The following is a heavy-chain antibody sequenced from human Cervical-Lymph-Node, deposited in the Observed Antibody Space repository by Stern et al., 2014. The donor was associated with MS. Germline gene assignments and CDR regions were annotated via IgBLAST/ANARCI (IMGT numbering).Heavy chain of an antibody. CDR2: ISYDGSKA. J-gene: IGHJ6*02. CDR3: ARDLVWFGELDWGAMDV. D-gene: IGHD3-10*01. Sequence: VHLVESGGGVVQPGRALRLSCAATGFNFSSYAMQWVRQAPGKGLEWVAVISYDGSKAYYAESVKGRFTVSRDNSKNTLFLQVNSLKPEDTAEYYCARDLVWFGELDWGAMDVWGHGTTVTVSS. CDR1: GFNFSSYA. V-gene: IGHV3-30-3*01.